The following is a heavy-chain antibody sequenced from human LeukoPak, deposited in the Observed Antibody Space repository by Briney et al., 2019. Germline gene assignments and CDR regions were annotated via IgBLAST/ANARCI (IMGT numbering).Heavy chain of an antibody. J-gene: IGHJ6*03. D-gene: IGHD6-19*01. Sequence: SETLSLTCTVSGYSISSGYYWGWIRQPPGKGLEWIGSIYHSGSTYYNPSLKSRVTISVDTSKNQFSLKLSSVTAADTAVYYCARASGTDSSGWWVGYYYYYMDVWGKGTTVTISS. CDR1: GYSISSGYY. CDR3: ARASGTDSSGWWVGYYYYYMDV. CDR2: IYHSGST. V-gene: IGHV4-38-2*02.